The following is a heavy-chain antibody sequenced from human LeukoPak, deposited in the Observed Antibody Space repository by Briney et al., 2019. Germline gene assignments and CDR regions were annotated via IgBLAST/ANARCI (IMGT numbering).Heavy chain of an antibody. V-gene: IGHV3-74*03. CDR1: GFKLSSYY. CDR2: LKSDGSST. Sequence: GGSLRLSCAASGFKLSSYYMDWVRQGPGKGLVRVSRLKSDGSSTKYADSVQGRFTISRDDAKNTLYLQMTSVRVEDAAVYYCARTTMETQYFDRWGQGTLVTVSS. CDR3: ARTTMETQYFDR. J-gene: IGHJ4*02. D-gene: IGHD1-1*01.